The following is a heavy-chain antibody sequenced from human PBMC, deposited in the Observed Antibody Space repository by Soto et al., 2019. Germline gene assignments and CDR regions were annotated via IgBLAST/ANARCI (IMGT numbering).Heavy chain of an antibody. D-gene: IGHD3-3*01. CDR2: TRNKANSYTT. Sequence: GGSLRLSCAASGFTFSDHYMDWVRQAPGKGLEWVGRTRNKANSYTTEYAASVKGRFTISRDDSKNSLYLQMNSLKTEDTAVYYCATRYPYYDFWSGYSGYYYMDVWGKGTTVTVSS. CDR3: ATRYPYYDFWSGYSGYYYMDV. V-gene: IGHV3-72*01. CDR1: GFTFSDHY. J-gene: IGHJ6*03.